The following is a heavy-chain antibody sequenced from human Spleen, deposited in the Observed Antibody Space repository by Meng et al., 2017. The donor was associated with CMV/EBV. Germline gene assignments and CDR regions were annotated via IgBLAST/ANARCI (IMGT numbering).Heavy chain of an antibody. CDR2: IKQDGSEK. D-gene: IGHD2-2*01. CDR1: GFTFSSYW. Sequence: GESLKISCAASGFTFSSYWMSWVRQAPGKGLEWVANIKQDGSEKYYVDSVKGRFTISRDNAKNSLYLQMNSLRAEDTAVYYCGLRSTSWQSYGMDVWGQGTTVTSP. V-gene: IGHV3-7*01. J-gene: IGHJ6*02. CDR3: GLRSTSWQSYGMDV.